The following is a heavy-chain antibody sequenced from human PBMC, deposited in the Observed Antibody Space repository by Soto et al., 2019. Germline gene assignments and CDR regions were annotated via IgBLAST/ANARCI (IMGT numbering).Heavy chain of an antibody. V-gene: IGHV3-23*01. D-gene: IGHD3-10*01. CDR2: FRSGGDDDTT. J-gene: IGHJ4*02. Sequence: GGSLGLDCTVSGLTFTSYSISWVRQPPGKWLEWVSGFRSGGDDDTTYYADSVRGRFTISRDNSKNTLFLQMKSLRVEDTAIYYCAKKVKSGSERQFFDYWGQGTLVTVSS. CDR3: AKKVKSGSERQFFDY. CDR1: GLTFTSYS.